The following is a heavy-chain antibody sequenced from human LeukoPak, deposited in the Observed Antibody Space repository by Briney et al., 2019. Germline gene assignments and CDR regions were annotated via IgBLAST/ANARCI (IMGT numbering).Heavy chain of an antibody. J-gene: IGHJ4*02. Sequence: PSETLSLTCAVYGGSFSGYYWSWIRQPPGKGLEWIGEINHSGSTNYNPSLKSRVTISVDTSKNQFSLKLSSVTAADTAVYYCARGRNRGRYYYDSSGPPSAGYYFDYWGQGTLVTVSS. CDR3: ARGRNRGRYYYDSSGPPSAGYYFDY. CDR1: GGSFSGYY. CDR2: INHSGST. V-gene: IGHV4-34*01. D-gene: IGHD3-22*01.